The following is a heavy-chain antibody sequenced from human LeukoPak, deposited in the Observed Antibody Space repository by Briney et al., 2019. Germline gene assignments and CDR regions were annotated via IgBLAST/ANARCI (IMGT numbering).Heavy chain of an antibody. CDR3: ARDLAYSRLDY. D-gene: IGHD5-18*01. CDR2: INPEGSEK. CDR1: GLTFSSSW. Sequence: GGSLRLSCAVSGLTFSSSWMDWVRQAPGKGLEWVASINPEGSEKYSANSVKGRLTISRDNAKNSLYLQTDSLRVEDTAFYYCARDLAYSRLDYWGQGMLVTVSS. J-gene: IGHJ4*02. V-gene: IGHV3-7*01.